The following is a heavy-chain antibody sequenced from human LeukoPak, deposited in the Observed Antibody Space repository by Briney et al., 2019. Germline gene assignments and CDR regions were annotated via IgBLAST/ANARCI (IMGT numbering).Heavy chain of an antibody. V-gene: IGHV3-21*01. CDR1: GFTFSSYS. J-gene: IGHJ4*02. D-gene: IGHD6-13*01. CDR3: ATSGYSSSWYFG. CDR2: ISGSSSYI. Sequence: PGGSLRLSCAASGFTFSSYSMNWVRQAPGKGLEWVSSISGSSSYIYYADSVKGRFTISRHNAKNSLYLQMNSLRAEDTAVYYCATSGYSSSWYFGWGQGTLVTVSS.